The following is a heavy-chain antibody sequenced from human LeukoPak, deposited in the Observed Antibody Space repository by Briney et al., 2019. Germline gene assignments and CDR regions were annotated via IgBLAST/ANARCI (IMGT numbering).Heavy chain of an antibody. CDR1: GGSISSGSYY. CDR3: ARQLVGSTTPDY. D-gene: IGHD1-26*01. Sequence: PSQTLSLTCTVSGGSISSGSYYWSWIRQPAGKGLEWIGRIYTSGSTNYNPSLKSRVTISVDTSKNQFSLKLSSVTAADTAVYYCARQLVGSTTPDYWGQGILVTVSS. J-gene: IGHJ4*02. V-gene: IGHV4-61*02. CDR2: IYTSGST.